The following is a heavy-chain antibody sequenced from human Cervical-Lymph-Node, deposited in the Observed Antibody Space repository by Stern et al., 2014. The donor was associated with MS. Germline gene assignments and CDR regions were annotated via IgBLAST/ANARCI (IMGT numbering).Heavy chain of an antibody. V-gene: IGHV4-59*01. Sequence: QVQLQESGPGLVKPSETLSLTCTVSGGSISSYYWSWIRQPPRKGLEWIGYIYYSGSTNYNPSLKSRVTISVDTSKNQFSLKLSSVTAADTAVYYCARGYGGNPIDYWGQGTLVTVSS. CDR2: IYYSGST. CDR3: ARGYGGNPIDY. J-gene: IGHJ4*02. D-gene: IGHD4-23*01. CDR1: GGSISSYY.